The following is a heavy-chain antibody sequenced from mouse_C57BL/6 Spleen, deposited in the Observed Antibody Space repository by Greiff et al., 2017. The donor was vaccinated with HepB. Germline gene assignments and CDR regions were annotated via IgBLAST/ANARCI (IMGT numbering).Heavy chain of an antibody. CDR1: GYTFTDYN. J-gene: IGHJ3*01. CDR3: ARRDTTVEFAY. CDR2: INPNNGGT. D-gene: IGHD1-1*01. Sequence: EVQLQQSGPELVKPGASVKIPCKASGYTFTDYNMDWVKQSHGKSLEWIGDINPNNGGTIYNQKFKGKATLTVDKSSSTAYMELRSLTSEDTAVYYCARRDTTVEFAYWGQGTLVTVSA. V-gene: IGHV1-18*01.